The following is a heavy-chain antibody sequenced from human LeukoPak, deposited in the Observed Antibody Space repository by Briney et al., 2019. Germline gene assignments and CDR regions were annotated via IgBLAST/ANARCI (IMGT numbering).Heavy chain of an antibody. J-gene: IGHJ5*02. CDR1: GGSISSYY. V-gene: IGHV4-59*01. CDR3: ARHGTPGTNLNWFDP. D-gene: IGHD1-1*01. Sequence: SETLSLTCTVSGGSISSYYWSWIRQPPGKGLEWIGYIYYSGSTNYNPSHKSRVTISVDTSKSQFSLKLSSVTAADTAVYYCARHGTPGTNLNWFDPWGQGTLVTVSS. CDR2: IYYSGST.